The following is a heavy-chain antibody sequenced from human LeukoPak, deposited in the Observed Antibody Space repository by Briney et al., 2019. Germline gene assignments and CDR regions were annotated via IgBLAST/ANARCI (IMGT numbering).Heavy chain of an antibody. J-gene: IGHJ4*02. Sequence: ASVKVSCKASGYTFTSYAMHWVRQAPGQRLEWMGWISAYNGNTNYAQKLQGRVTMTTDTSTSTAYMELRSLRSDDTAVYYCARHPFTIFGVALRYDYWGQGTLVTVSS. CDR2: ISAYNGNT. V-gene: IGHV1-18*01. D-gene: IGHD3-3*01. CDR1: GYTFTSYA. CDR3: ARHPFTIFGVALRYDY.